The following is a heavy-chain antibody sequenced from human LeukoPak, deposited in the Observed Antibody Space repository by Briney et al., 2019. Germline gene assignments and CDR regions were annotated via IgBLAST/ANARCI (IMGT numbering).Heavy chain of an antibody. CDR2: ISVSGTTT. J-gene: IGHJ4*02. CDR1: GFTFTNHG. CDR3: AKDQSPKRYRQTNDS. V-gene: IGHV3-23*01. D-gene: IGHD5-18*01. Sequence: GSLRLPCAASGFTFTNHGMTWVRQAPGKGLEWVAVISVSGTTTYYADSVKGRFTISRDNSMSTLFLQMNSLRVEDTAVYYCAKDQSPKRYRQTNDSWGQGTLVTVSS.